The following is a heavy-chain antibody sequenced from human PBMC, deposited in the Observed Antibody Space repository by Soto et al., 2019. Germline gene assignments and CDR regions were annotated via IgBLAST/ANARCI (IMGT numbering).Heavy chain of an antibody. J-gene: IGHJ4*02. V-gene: IGHV3-11*01. CDR1: GFRFSDHD. Sequence: QVQLVESGGGLVEPGRSLRLSCAASGFRFSDHDMHWVRQAPGKGLEWVSNIRDGGTTMYYADSVKGRFTVSRDNAKNSLYLQMNSVRAEGPSVYYCAGESYYYGLAFWGQGTLVT. CDR3: AGESYYYGLAF. CDR2: IRDGGTTM. D-gene: IGHD3-10*01.